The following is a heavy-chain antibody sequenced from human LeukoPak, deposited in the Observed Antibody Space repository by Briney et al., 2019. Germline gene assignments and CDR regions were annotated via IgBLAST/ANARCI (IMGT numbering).Heavy chain of an antibody. CDR3: ARQSYYDILTSYYSAFDI. CDR1: GGSLSGYY. CDR2: IYYSGST. D-gene: IGHD3-9*01. V-gene: IGHV4-59*08. J-gene: IGHJ3*02. Sequence: SETLSLTCAVYGGSLSGYYWSWIRQPPGKGLEWIGYIYYSGSTNYNPSLKSRVTISVDTSKNQFSLKLSSVTAADTAVYYCARQSYYDILTSYYSAFDIWGQGTMVTVSS.